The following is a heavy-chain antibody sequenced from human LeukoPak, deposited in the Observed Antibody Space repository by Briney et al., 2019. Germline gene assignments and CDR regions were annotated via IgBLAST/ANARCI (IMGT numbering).Heavy chain of an antibody. D-gene: IGHD1-26*01. J-gene: IGHJ4*02. V-gene: IGHV4-34*01. Sequence: SETLSLTCAVYGGSFSDYYWTWIRQPPGKGLEWIGEINHSGSTNYKPSLKSRVTISVDTSKNQFSLKLTSVTAADTAVYYCARVVGRYYKVDFWGRGTPVTVSP. CDR1: GGSFSDYY. CDR3: ARVVGRYYKVDF. CDR2: INHSGST.